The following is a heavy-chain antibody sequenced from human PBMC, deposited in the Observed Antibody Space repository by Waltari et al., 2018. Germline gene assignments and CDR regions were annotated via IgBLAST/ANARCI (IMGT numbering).Heavy chain of an antibody. V-gene: IGHV4-38-2*01. CDR1: GYSISSGYY. J-gene: IGHJ4*02. CDR2: IYHSGST. Sequence: QVQLQESGPGLVKPSETLSLTCAVSGYSISSGYYWGWIRQPPGKGLEWIGSIYHSGSTYYNPSLKSRVTISVDTSKNQFSLKLSSVTAADTAVYYCARQSSSGFYYFDYWGQGTLVTVSS. D-gene: IGHD6-19*01. CDR3: ARQSSSGFYYFDY.